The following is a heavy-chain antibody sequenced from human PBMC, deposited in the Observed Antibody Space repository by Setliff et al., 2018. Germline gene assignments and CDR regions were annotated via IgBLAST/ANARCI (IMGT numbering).Heavy chain of an antibody. CDR1: GYTFTGYS. V-gene: IGHV1-2*06. CDR2: INPNSGGT. Sequence: GASVKVSCKASGYTFTGYSMHWVRQAPGQGLEWMGRINPNSGGTNYAQKFQGRVTMTRDTSISTAYMKLSRLRSDDTAVYYCARVGSLAPLYYGNYWGQGTLVTVSS. CDR3: ARVGSLAPLYYGNY. D-gene: IGHD3-10*01. J-gene: IGHJ4*02.